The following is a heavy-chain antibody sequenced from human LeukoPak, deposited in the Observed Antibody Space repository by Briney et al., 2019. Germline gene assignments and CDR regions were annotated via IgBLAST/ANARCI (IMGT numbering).Heavy chain of an antibody. CDR3: AGSYYYYYTADHYYMDV. V-gene: IGHV4-4*07. CDR2: IHTSGTS. J-gene: IGHJ6*03. CDR1: GASISSYY. Sequence: KPSETLSLTCTVSGASISSYYWSWIRQPAGKGLEWIGRIHTSGTSNYNPSLKSRVTMSVVTSKNQFSLKLSSVTAADTAVYYCAGSYYYYYTADHYYMDVWGKGTTVTISS. D-gene: IGHD1-26*01.